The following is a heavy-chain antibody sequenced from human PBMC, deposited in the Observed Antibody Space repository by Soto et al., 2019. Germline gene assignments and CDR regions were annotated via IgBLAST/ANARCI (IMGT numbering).Heavy chain of an antibody. J-gene: IGHJ6*02. CDR2: INAGNGNT. CDR1: GYTFTGYP. D-gene: IGHD7-27*01. Sequence: ASVKVSCKASGYTFTGYPIHWVRQAPGQGLEWMGWINAGNGNTKYSQKFQGRVTITRDTSASTAYMELSSLTSKDTAVYYCARDWARAEDVWGQGTTVTVSS. V-gene: IGHV1-3*01. CDR3: ARDWARAEDV.